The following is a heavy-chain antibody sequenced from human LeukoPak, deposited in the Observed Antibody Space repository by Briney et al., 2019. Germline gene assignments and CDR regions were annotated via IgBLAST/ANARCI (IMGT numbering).Heavy chain of an antibody. D-gene: IGHD1-26*01. CDR3: AKAISVGATTDAAD. J-gene: IGHJ4*02. V-gene: IGHV3-74*01. CDR2: IKTDGSIT. Sequence: GGSLRLSCAASGFSFSVFWMHWVRQAPGKGPVWVSRIKTDGSITDYADSVKGRFTISRDNAKNTLYLQMNSLRAEDTAVYYCAKAISVGATTDAADWGQGTLVTVSS. CDR1: GFSFSVFW.